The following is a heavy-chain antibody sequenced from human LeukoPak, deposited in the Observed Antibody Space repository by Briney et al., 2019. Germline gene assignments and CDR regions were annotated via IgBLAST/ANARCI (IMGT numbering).Heavy chain of an antibody. Sequence: GGSLRLSCAASGFTFSSYAMTWVRQAPGKGLEWVSAISGGGGTTYYADSVKGRFTISRDDSKNTLYLQMNSLRAEDTALYYCAKVGNYGENYFDYWGQGTLVTVSS. V-gene: IGHV3-23*01. J-gene: IGHJ4*02. CDR3: AKVGNYGENYFDY. D-gene: IGHD4-17*01. CDR2: ISGGGGTT. CDR1: GFTFSSYA.